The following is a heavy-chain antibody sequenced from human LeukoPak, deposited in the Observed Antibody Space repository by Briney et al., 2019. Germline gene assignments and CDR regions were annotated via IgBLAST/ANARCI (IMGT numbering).Heavy chain of an antibody. J-gene: IGHJ2*01. CDR1: GGSVINTNW. Sequence: SETLSLTCGVSGGSVINTNWWTWVRQPPGKGLEWIGYIYYSGSTNYNPSLKSQVTISVDTSKNQFSLQLSSVTAADTAVYYCARGGWSLDIWGRGTLVTVSS. CDR2: IYYSGST. V-gene: IGHV4-4*02. CDR3: ARGGWSLDI.